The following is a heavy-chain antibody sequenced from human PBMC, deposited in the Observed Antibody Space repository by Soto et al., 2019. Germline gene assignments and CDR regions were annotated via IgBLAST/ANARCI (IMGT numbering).Heavy chain of an antibody. D-gene: IGHD4-17*01. Sequence: QVQLQQWGAGLLKPSETLSLTCAVYGGSFSGYYWSWIRQPPGKGLEWIGEINYSGSTNYNPSLGGRVTISVDTSKNHFSLKVSSVTAADTAVYYCARGIDYDLNWGQGTLVTVSS. CDR3: ARGIDYDLN. CDR2: INYSGST. CDR1: GGSFSGYY. J-gene: IGHJ4*02. V-gene: IGHV4-34*01.